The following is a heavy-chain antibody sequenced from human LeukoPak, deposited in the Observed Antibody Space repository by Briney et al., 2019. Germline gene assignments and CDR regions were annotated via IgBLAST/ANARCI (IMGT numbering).Heavy chain of an antibody. CDR2: ISGSGGST. CDR3: AKVGAHFDWLLSPFDY. J-gene: IGHJ4*02. Sequence: PGGSLRLSCAASGFTFSSYAMSWVRQAPGKGLEWVSAISGSGGSTYYADSVKGRFTISRDNSKNTLYLQMNSLRAEDMAVYYCAKVGAHFDWLLSPFDYWGQGTLVTVSS. V-gene: IGHV3-23*01. CDR1: GFTFSSYA. D-gene: IGHD3-9*01.